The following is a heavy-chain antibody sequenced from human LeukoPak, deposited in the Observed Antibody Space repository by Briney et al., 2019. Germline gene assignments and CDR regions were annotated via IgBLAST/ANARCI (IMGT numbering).Heavy chain of an antibody. CDR2: ISGSGGST. D-gene: IGHD1-26*01. CDR3: SKVVGATIAYYYYSMDV. J-gene: IGHJ6*02. Sequence: TGGSLRLSCAASGFTFSSYAMSWVRQAPGKGLEWVSAISGSGGSTYYADSVKGRFTISRDNSKNTLYLQMNSLRAEDTAVYYCSKVVGATIAYYYYSMDVWGQGTTVSVSS. CDR1: GFTFSSYA. V-gene: IGHV3-23*01.